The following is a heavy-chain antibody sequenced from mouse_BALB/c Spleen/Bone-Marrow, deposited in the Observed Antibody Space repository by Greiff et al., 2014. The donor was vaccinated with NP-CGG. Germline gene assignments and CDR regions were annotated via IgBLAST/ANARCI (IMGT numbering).Heavy chain of an antibody. CDR1: GFNIKDTY. Sequence: VQLQQSGAELVKPGASVKLSCTASGFNIKDTYMHWVKQRPEQGLEWIGRIDPANGNTKYDPKFQGKATITADTSSNTAYLQLSTLTSEDTSVYYCAMYYYGSSLFANWGPGTLVTVSA. V-gene: IGHV14-3*02. CDR3: AMYYYGSSLFAN. J-gene: IGHJ3*01. D-gene: IGHD1-1*01. CDR2: IDPANGNT.